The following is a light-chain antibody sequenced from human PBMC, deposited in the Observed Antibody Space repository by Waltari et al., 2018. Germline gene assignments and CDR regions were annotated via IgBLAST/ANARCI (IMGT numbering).Light chain of an antibody. Sequence: EIVMTQSPATLSVSQGESATLSCRASQSISRDLAWYQQKPGQAPRPLISGASTRATGISGRFSGSGSGTDFTLTITSLQSEDFAVYYCQQYNDWPLTFGGGTKVEIK. CDR3: QQYNDWPLT. V-gene: IGKV3-15*01. CDR1: QSISRD. J-gene: IGKJ4*01. CDR2: GAS.